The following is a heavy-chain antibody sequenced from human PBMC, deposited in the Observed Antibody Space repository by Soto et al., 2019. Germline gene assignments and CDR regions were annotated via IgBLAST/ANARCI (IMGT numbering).Heavy chain of an antibody. J-gene: IGHJ3*02. D-gene: IGHD4-17*01. CDR3: AKVYGDYYHAFPM. V-gene: IGHV3-23*01. Sequence: GGSLRLSCAASGFTFSRYAMTWVRQAAGQGLEWVSTIISTGGTTYYADSVKGRFTISRDNSKNTLYLQMNSLRAEDTAVYYCAKVYGDYYHAFPMWGQGTMVTVSS. CDR1: GFTFSRYA. CDR2: IISTGGTT.